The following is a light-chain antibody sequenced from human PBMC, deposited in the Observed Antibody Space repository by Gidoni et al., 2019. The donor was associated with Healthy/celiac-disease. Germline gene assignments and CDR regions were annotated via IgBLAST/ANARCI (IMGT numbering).Light chain of an antibody. J-gene: IGLJ1*01. CDR1: ALPKQY. Sequence: SYDLTQPPPVSVSPGQTARITCSGDALPKQYAYWYQQKPGQAPVLVIYKDSERPSGIPERFSGSSSGTTVTLTISGVQAEDEADYYCQSADSSGTYRRVFGTGTKVTVL. CDR2: KDS. V-gene: IGLV3-25*03. CDR3: QSADSSGTYRRV.